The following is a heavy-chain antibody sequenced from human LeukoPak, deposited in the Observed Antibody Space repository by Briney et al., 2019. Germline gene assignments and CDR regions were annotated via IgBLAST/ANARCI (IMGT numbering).Heavy chain of an antibody. Sequence: GGSLRLSCAASGFTFSSYSMNWVRQAPGKGLEWVSSISSSSYIYYADSVKGRFTISRDNAKNSLYLQMNSLRAEDTAVYYCARDPGSGWYRGAFDIWGQGTMVTVSS. CDR2: ISSSSYI. CDR1: GFTFSSYS. CDR3: ARDPGSGWYRGAFDI. J-gene: IGHJ3*02. D-gene: IGHD6-19*01. V-gene: IGHV3-21*01.